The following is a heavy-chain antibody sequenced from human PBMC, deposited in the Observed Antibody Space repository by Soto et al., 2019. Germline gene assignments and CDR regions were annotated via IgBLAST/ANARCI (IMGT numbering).Heavy chain of an antibody. CDR3: ARDSVPYYDSSGYDY. V-gene: IGHV1-2*02. D-gene: IGHD3-22*01. CDR2: INPKSGGT. J-gene: IGHJ4*02. Sequence: GASVKVSCKASGNTFTGDFMHWVRQAPGQGLEWMGWINPKSGGTNFAQKFEGRVTLTRATSSSTAYMELSRLRSYDTALYYCARDSVPYYDSSGYDYWGQGTLVTVSS. CDR1: GNTFTGDF.